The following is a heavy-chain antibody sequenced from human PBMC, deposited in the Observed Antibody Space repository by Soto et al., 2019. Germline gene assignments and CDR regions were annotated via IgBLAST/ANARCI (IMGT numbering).Heavy chain of an antibody. D-gene: IGHD2-21*02. CDR1: GFTFSSYA. Sequence: PGGSLRLSCAASGFTFSSYAMSWVRQAPGKGLEWVSAISGSGGSTYYADSVKGRFTISRDNSKNTLYLQMNSLRAEDTAVYYCAKDHHIVVVTAIRGFDYWGQGTLVTVSS. V-gene: IGHV3-23*01. CDR3: AKDHHIVVVTAIRGFDY. CDR2: ISGSGGST. J-gene: IGHJ4*02.